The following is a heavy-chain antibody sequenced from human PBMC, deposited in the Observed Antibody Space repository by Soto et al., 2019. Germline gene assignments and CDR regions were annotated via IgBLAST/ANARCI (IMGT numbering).Heavy chain of an antibody. D-gene: IGHD3-22*01. CDR1: GFTFSSYA. V-gene: IGHV3-30-3*01. CDR2: ISYDGSNK. Sequence: QVQLVESGGGVVQPGRSLRLSCAASGFTFSSYAMHWVRQAPGKGLEWVAVISYDGSNKYYADSVKGRFTISRDNSKNTLYLQMNSLRAEDTAVYYCARDWSSMIVVVTPVYCGQGTLVTVSS. CDR3: ARDWSSMIVVVTPVY. J-gene: IGHJ4*02.